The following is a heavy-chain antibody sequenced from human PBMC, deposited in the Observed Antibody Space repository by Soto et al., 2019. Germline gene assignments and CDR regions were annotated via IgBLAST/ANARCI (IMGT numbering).Heavy chain of an antibody. Sequence: QVHLQQWGAGLLKPSETLSLTCGVYGGSLRGSYWSWIRQPPGKALEWLGKVTHSGSTTFNPSLKGSVSVSVDTSDNQSSLKLTSVTAADTAAYYCARGHIPVYGPVPDYFDSWGQGTLVTVSS. CDR3: ARGHIPVYGPVPDYFDS. D-gene: IGHD2-21*01. V-gene: IGHV4-34*02. J-gene: IGHJ4*02. CDR2: VTHSGST. CDR1: GGSLRGSY.